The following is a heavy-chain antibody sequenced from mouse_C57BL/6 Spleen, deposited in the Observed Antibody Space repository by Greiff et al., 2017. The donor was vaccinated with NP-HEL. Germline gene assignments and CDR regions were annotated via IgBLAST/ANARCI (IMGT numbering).Heavy chain of an antibody. V-gene: IGHV14-2*01. D-gene: IGHD2-1*01. Sequence: VQLQQSGAELVKPGASVKLSCTASGFNIKDYYLPWVTQRTEQGLEWLGRIAPEDGATKSAPKFQGKATITADTSSNTAYLQLSSLTSEDTAVYYCALIYYGNYDYWGQGTTLTVSS. CDR1: GFNIKDYY. CDR2: IAPEDGAT. CDR3: ALIYYGNYDY. J-gene: IGHJ2*01.